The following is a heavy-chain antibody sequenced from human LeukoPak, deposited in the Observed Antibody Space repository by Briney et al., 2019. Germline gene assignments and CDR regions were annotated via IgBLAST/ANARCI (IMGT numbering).Heavy chain of an antibody. CDR2: LSGSGGSS. CDR3: ARSSSGISPGHYDRSDYLFCDY. J-gene: IGHJ4*02. D-gene: IGHD3-22*01. CDR1: GFTFSRYA. Sequence: PGGSLRLSCAASGFTFSRYAMSWVRQTPGKGLEWVSTLSGSGGSSYNADSVTGRFTISRDHSKNTLFLQMDSLRAEDTAVYYCARSSSGISPGHYDRSDYLFCDYWGQGTLVTVSS. V-gene: IGHV3-23*01.